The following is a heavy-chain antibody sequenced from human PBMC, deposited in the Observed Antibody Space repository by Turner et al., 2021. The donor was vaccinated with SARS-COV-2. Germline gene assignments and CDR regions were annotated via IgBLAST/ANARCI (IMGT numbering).Heavy chain of an antibody. J-gene: IGHJ5*02. CDR1: GFTFDDYA. V-gene: IGHV3-9*01. D-gene: IGHD3-22*01. Sequence: EVQLVESGGGLVQPGRSLRLSCAASGFTFDDYAMHWVRQAPGKGLEWVSGISWNSGSMGYADSVKGRFTISRDNAKNSLYLQMNSLRAEDTAVYYCARDRFYHDSSGYFINWFDPWGQGTLVTVSS. CDR3: ARDRFYHDSSGYFINWFDP. CDR2: ISWNSGSM.